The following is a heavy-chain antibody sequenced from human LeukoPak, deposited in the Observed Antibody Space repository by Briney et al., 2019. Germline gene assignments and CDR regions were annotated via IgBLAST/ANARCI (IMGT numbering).Heavy chain of an antibody. CDR2: INPNSGDT. D-gene: IGHD3-9*01. J-gene: IGHJ4*02. CDR1: GYTFTGYY. CDR3: ARHGVPYYDILTGPASYFDS. V-gene: IGHV1-2*04. Sequence: ASVKVSCKSSGYTFTGYYMNWVRQAPGQGLEWMGWINPNSGDTNYAQKFQGWVTMTRDTSISTAYMELSRLKFDDTAVYYCARHGVPYYDILTGPASYFDSWGQGTLVTVSS.